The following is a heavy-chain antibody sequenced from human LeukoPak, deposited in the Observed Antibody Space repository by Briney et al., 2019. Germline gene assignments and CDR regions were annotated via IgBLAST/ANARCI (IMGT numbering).Heavy chain of an antibody. V-gene: IGHV4-39*01. D-gene: IGHD6-13*01. Sequence: SETLPLTCTVSGGSISSSSYYWGWIRQPPGKGLEWIGSIYYSGSTYYNPSLKSRATISVDTSKNQFSLKLSSVTAADTAVYYCASLGADGIAAAGTYLDYFDYWGQGTLVTVSS. J-gene: IGHJ4*02. CDR3: ASLGADGIAAAGTYLDYFDY. CDR1: GGSISSSSYY. CDR2: IYYSGST.